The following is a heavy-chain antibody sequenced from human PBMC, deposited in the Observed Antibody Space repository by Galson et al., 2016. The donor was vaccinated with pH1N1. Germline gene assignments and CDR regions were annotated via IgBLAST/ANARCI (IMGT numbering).Heavy chain of an antibody. D-gene: IGHD6-13*01. CDR1: GDSVSSNSAA. Sequence: CAISGDSVSSNSAAWNWIRQSPSRGLEWLERTYYRSKWYNDYAVSVKSRITINPDTSKNQFSLQLNSVTPEDTAVYYCARDGIAAAGIRRDQYYFDYWGQGTLVTVSS. CDR3: ARDGIAAAGIRRDQYYFDY. J-gene: IGHJ4*02. V-gene: IGHV6-1*01. CDR2: TYYRSKWYN.